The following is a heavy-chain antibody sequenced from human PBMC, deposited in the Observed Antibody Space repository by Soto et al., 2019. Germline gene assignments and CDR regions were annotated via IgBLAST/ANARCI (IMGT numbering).Heavy chain of an antibody. Sequence: GGSLRLSCAASGFTFSRYWMHWVRQAPGKGLVWVSRITSDGDTINYADSVKGRFTISRDNAMNTLYLQMNSLRAEDTAIYYCARDLRSAADYWGQGTLVTV. CDR1: GFTFSRYW. D-gene: IGHD6-13*01. CDR2: ITSDGDTI. J-gene: IGHJ4*02. V-gene: IGHV3-74*01. CDR3: ARDLRSAADY.